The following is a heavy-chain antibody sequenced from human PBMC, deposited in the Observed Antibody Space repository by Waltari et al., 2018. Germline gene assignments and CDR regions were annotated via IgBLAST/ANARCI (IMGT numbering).Heavy chain of an antibody. D-gene: IGHD3-16*02. J-gene: IGHJ3*02. V-gene: IGHV4-39*01. CDR2: IYYSGST. Sequence: KESGPTLVKPTQTLTLTCTFSGFYLSTSGVGVGWIRQPPGKGLEWIGSIYYSGSTYYNPSLKSRVTISVDTSKNQFSLKLSSVTAADTAVYYCASVVGGAFDIWGQGTMVTVSS. CDR1: GFYLSTSGVG. CDR3: ASVVGGAFDI.